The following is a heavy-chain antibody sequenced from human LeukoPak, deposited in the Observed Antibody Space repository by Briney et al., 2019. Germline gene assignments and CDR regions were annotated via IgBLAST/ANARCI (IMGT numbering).Heavy chain of an antibody. CDR1: GGSFSGYY. Sequence: PSETLSLTCAVYGGSFSGYYWSWLRQPPGKGLEWIGEINHSGSTNYNPSLKSRVTISVDTSKNQFSLKLSSVTAADTAVYYCARDEGIAAADWFDPWGQGTLVTVSS. D-gene: IGHD6-13*01. CDR3: ARDEGIAAADWFDP. J-gene: IGHJ5*02. CDR2: INHSGST. V-gene: IGHV4-34*01.